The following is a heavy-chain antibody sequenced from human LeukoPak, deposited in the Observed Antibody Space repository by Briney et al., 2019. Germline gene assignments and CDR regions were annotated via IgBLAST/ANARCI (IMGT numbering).Heavy chain of an antibody. V-gene: IGHV1-18*01. Sequence: ASVKVSCKASGYTFTSYGISWVRQAPGQGLEWMGWISAYNGNTNYAQKLQGRVTMTTDTSTSTAYMELRSLRSDDTAVYYCARLSVVVVAATMDYYYYMDVWGKGTTVTVSS. CDR1: GYTFTSYG. CDR3: ARLSVVVVAATMDYYYYMDV. CDR2: ISAYNGNT. J-gene: IGHJ6*03. D-gene: IGHD2-15*01.